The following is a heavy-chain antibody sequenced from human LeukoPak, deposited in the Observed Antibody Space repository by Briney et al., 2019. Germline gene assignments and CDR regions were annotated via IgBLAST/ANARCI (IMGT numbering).Heavy chain of an antibody. CDR3: ASDEGNYFDY. Sequence: PGGSLRLSCAASGFTFSSYIMNWVRQAPRKELEWVASISRNSTYIHYADSVKGRFTISRDNARNSLFLQMNSLRAEDTAIYYCASDEGNYFDYWGQGTLVTVSS. CDR2: ISRNSTYI. V-gene: IGHV3-21*01. CDR1: GFTFSSYI. J-gene: IGHJ4*02.